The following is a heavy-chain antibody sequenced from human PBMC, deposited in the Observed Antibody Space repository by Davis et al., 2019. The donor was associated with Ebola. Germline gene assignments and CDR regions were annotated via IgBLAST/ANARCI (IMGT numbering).Heavy chain of an antibody. J-gene: IGHJ6*02. Sequence: GESLKISCTDSVITFSSYAMTWVRQAPGKGLEWVSAISGSGGSTYYADSVKGRFTISRHNSKNTLYLQMNSLRAEDTAVYYCARVLTDKYYYYGMDVWGQGTTVTVSS. CDR2: ISGSGGST. CDR1: VITFSSYA. V-gene: IGHV3-23*01. CDR3: ARVLTDKYYYYGMDV. D-gene: IGHD3-9*01.